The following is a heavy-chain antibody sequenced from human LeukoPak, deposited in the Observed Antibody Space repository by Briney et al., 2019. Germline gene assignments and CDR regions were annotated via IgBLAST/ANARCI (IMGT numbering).Heavy chain of an antibody. CDR3: ARRKGGDCFDY. J-gene: IGHJ4*02. D-gene: IGHD2-21*01. CDR2: IYYSGST. CDR1: GGSISSYY. V-gene: IGHV4-59*01. Sequence: PSETLSLTCTVSGGSISSYYWRWIRQPPGKGLECIGYIYYSGSTNYNPSLKSRVTISVDTSKNQFSLKLSSVTAADTAVYYCARRKGGDCFDYWGQGTLVTVSS.